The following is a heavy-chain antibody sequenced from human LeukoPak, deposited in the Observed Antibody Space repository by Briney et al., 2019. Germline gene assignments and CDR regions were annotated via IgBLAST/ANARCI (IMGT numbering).Heavy chain of an antibody. CDR2: ISGSGGSK. Sequence: GGSLRLSCAASGFTFSTYGMSWVRQAPGKGLEWVSGISGSGGSKYYADSVKGWFTISRDNSKNTLYLQMNSLRAEDTAIYYCARGGDYGVKIDYWGQGTLVTVSS. CDR3: ARGGDYGVKIDY. V-gene: IGHV3-23*01. D-gene: IGHD4-17*01. CDR1: GFTFSTYG. J-gene: IGHJ4*02.